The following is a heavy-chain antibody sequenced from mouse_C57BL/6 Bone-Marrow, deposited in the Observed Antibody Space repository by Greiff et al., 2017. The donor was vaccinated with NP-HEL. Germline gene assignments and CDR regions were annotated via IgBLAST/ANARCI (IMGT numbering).Heavy chain of an antibody. D-gene: IGHD1-1*01. V-gene: IGHV5-16*01. J-gene: IGHJ3*01. CDR2: INYDGSST. Sequence: EVQRVESEGGLVQPGSSMKLSCTASGFTFSDYYMAWVRQVPEKGLEWVANINYDGSSTYYLDSLKSRFIISRDNAKNILYLQMSSLKSEDTATYYCARGPLYYYGSSQSAWFAYWGQGTLVTVSA. CDR3: ARGPLYYYGSSQSAWFAY. CDR1: GFTFSDYY.